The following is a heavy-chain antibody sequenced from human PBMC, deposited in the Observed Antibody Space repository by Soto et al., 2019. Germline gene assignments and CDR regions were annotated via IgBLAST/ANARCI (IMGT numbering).Heavy chain of an antibody. V-gene: IGHV4-34*01. CDR2: INRSGST. CDR1: GGSFSGYY. Sequence: QVQLQQWGAGLLKPSETLSLTCAVYGGSFSGYYWSWIRQPPGKGLEWIGEINRSGSTNYNPSLKSRVTISVDTSKNQFSLKLSSVTAADTAVYYCARGRPNWFDPWGQGTLVTVSS. CDR3: ARGRPNWFDP. J-gene: IGHJ5*02.